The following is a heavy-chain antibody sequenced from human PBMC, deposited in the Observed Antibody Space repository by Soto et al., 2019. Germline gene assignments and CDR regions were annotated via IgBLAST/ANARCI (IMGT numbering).Heavy chain of an antibody. J-gene: IGHJ6*02. D-gene: IGHD3-22*01. CDR1: GGTFSSYA. V-gene: IGHV1-69*13. Sequence: SVKVSCKASGGTFSSYAISWVRQAPGQGLEWMGGIIPIFGTANYAQKFQGRVTITADESTSTAYMELSSLRSEDTAVYYCARYDSSGYYYGLGYYYYGMDVWGQGTTVTVSS. CDR3: ARYDSSGYYYGLGYYYYGMDV. CDR2: IIPIFGTA.